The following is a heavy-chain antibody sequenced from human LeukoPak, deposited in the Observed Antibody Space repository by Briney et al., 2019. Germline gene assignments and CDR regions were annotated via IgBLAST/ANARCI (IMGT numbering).Heavy chain of an antibody. J-gene: IGHJ4*02. V-gene: IGHV3-74*01. Sequence: QPGGSLRLSCAASGNYWMHWVRQAQGKGLVWVSHINSDGSWTSYADSVKGRFTISKDNAKNTVYLQMNNLRAEDTAAYYCVSFYETYWGRGTLVTVSS. CDR2: INSDGSWT. CDR3: VSFYETY. D-gene: IGHD2-2*01. CDR1: GNYW.